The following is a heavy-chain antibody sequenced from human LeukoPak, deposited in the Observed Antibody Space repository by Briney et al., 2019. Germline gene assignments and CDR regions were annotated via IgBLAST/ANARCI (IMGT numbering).Heavy chain of an antibody. CDR3: ARQDAGSYGNFAY. CDR1: GYSFSSNW. D-gene: IGHD3-10*01. V-gene: IGHV5-51*01. J-gene: IGHJ4*02. Sequence: GESLKISCKGSGYSFSSNWIGWVRQMPGKGLEWMGIIYPGDSANRFSPSFQGQVTISADKSISTAYLQWSGLKASDTAMYYCARQDAGSYGNFAYWGQGTLVTVSS. CDR2: IYPGDSAN.